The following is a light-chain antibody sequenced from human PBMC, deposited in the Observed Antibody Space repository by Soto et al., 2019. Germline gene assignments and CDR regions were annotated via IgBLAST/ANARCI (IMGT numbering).Light chain of an antibody. CDR3: NSFTTSSTYV. V-gene: IGLV2-18*02. J-gene: IGLJ1*01. CDR2: EVN. Sequence: QSVLTQPASVSGSPGQSITISCTGTSSDIGSYNRVSWYQQPPGTAPKLIIYEVNNRPSGVPDRFSGSKSGNTASLTISGLQAEDEADYYCNSFTTSSTYVFGTGTKLTGL. CDR1: SSDIGSYNR.